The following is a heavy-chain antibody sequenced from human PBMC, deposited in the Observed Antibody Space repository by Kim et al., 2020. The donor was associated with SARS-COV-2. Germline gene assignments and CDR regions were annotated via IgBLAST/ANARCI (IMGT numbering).Heavy chain of an antibody. CDR3: VRGGGYP. D-gene: IGHD3-16*01. J-gene: IGHJ6*02. CDR2: ISSSSSTI. CDR1: GFTFSSDS. Sequence: GGSLRLSCAASGFTFSSDSMNWVRQAPGKGQEWVAYISSSSSTIYYADSVKGRFTISRDKAKNSLYLQMNSLRAEDTAVYYCVRGGGYPWGQGTTVTVPS. V-gene: IGHV3-48*01.